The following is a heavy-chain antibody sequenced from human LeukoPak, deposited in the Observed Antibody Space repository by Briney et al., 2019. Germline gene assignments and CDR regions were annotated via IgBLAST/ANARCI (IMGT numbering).Heavy chain of an antibody. CDR1: GFTFSSYG. J-gene: IGHJ4*02. V-gene: IGHV3-33*03. Sequence: PGGSLRLSCAASGFTFSSYGMHWVRRAPGKGLEWVAVIWYDGSNKYYADSVKGRFTISRDNSKKTVYLQMNSLRAEDTAVYYCALPNEADDYWGQGTLVTVSS. D-gene: IGHD2-8*01. CDR3: ALPNEADDY. CDR2: IWYDGSNK.